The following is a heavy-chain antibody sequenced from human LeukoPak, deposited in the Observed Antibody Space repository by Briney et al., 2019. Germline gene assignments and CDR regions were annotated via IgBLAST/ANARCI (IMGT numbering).Heavy chain of an antibody. J-gene: IGHJ4*02. CDR1: GYTFTGYY. V-gene: IGHV1-2*02. Sequence: GASVKLSCKAAGYTFTGYYMHWVRQAPGQGLEWMGWMNPNSGGTNYAQKFQGRVTMTRDTSISTAYMELSRLRSDDTAVYYCAIIVWSGSNDYWGQGTLVTVSS. D-gene: IGHD3-3*01. CDR3: AIIVWSGSNDY. CDR2: MNPNSGGT.